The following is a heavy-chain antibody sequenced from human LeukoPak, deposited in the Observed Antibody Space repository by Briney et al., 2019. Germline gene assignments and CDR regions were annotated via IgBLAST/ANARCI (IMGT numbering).Heavy chain of an antibody. V-gene: IGHV3-30*02. D-gene: IGHD6-19*01. CDR3: AKREGVAVAGVFDY. CDR2: IRYDGSNR. J-gene: IGHJ4*02. Sequence: GGSLRLSCAASGFTFSSYGIHWVRQAPDKGLEWVAFIRYDGSNRYYADFVKGRFTISRDNSKNTLYLQMNSLRAEDTAVYYCAKREGVAVAGVFDYWGQGTLVTVSS. CDR1: GFTFSSYG.